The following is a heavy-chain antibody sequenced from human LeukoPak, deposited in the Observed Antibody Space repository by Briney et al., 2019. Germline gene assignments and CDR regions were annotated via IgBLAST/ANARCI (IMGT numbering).Heavy chain of an antibody. D-gene: IGHD3-22*01. CDR3: AREGTYYYDSSGYLFDY. J-gene: IGHJ4*02. CDR1: GFTFSSYS. Sequence: GGSLRLSCAASGFTFSSYSMNWVRQAPGKGLGWVSSISSSSSYIYYADSVKGRFTISRDNAKNSLYLQMNSLRAEDTAVYYCAREGTYYYDSSGYLFDYWGQGTLVTVSS. V-gene: IGHV3-21*01. CDR2: ISSSSSYI.